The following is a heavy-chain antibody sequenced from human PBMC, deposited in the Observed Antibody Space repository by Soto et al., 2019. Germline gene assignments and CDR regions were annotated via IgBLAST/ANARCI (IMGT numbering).Heavy chain of an antibody. V-gene: IGHV3-23*01. D-gene: IGHD3-10*01. Sequence: HPVGSLRLSCAASGFIFSNHAMSWVRQAPGQGLEWVSTVSESGAVTYYADSVKGRFTISRDNSKNTLYLQLNNLRAEDTAVYYCVPGSSGTGGEDSWGPGALVTVSS. CDR1: GFIFSNHA. CDR2: VSESGAVT. J-gene: IGHJ4*02. CDR3: VPGSSGTGGEDS.